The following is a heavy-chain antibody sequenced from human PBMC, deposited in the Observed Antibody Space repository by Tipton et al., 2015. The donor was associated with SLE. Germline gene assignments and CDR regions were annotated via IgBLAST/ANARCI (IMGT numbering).Heavy chain of an antibody. Sequence: TLSLTCTVSGGSISSGSYYWSWIRQPPGKGLEWIGYLYYSGSINYNPSLKSRVTISIDTSNNHFSLHLTSVTAADTAVYYCARGPTSYGDAGSDAFDIWGQGTMVTVSS. V-gene: IGHV4-61*03. CDR3: ARGPTSYGDAGSDAFDI. CDR2: LYYSGSI. D-gene: IGHD4-17*01. J-gene: IGHJ3*02. CDR1: GGSISSGSYY.